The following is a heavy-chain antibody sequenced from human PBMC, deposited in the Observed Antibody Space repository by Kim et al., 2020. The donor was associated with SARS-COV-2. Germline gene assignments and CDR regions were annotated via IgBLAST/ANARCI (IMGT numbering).Heavy chain of an antibody. CDR2: IRGSGDST. CDR1: GFTFNSYA. V-gene: IGHV3-23*01. J-gene: IGHJ1*01. Sequence: GGYLRLSCAASGFTFNSYAMSWVRQAPGKGLEWVSGIRGSGDSTTYADSVKGRFTISRDNSKNTLYLQMDRLRADDTALYYCAKVSSGSSGWFEYFQHWGQGTLVTVSS. D-gene: IGHD6-19*01. CDR3: AKVSSGSSGWFEYFQH.